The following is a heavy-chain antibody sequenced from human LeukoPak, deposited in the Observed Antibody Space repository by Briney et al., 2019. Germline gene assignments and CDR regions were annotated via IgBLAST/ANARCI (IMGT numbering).Heavy chain of an antibody. CDR1: GFTFSSYS. CDR2: ISYDGSNK. J-gene: IGHJ4*02. CDR3: ARDWITMVWPEDY. V-gene: IGHV3-30-3*01. D-gene: IGHD3-10*01. Sequence: GGSLRLSCAASGFTFSSYSMHWVRQAPGKGLEWVAVISYDGSNKYYADSVKGRFTISRDNSKNTLYLQMNSLRAEDTAVYYCARDWITMVWPEDYWGQGTLVTVSS.